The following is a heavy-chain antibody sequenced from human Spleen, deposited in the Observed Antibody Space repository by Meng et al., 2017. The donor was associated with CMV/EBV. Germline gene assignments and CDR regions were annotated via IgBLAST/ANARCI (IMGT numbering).Heavy chain of an antibody. Sequence: GGSLRLSCVASGFTFSGYSMNWVRQTPGKGLEWVSSITSRSCNTYYSDSVKGRFTISRDNAKNSLYLQMNSLRDEDTAVYYCARDLIRGVVGARPRGPGDLWGHGTLVTVSS. D-gene: IGHD1-26*01. CDR2: ITSRSCNT. CDR1: GFTFSGYS. J-gene: IGHJ4*01. CDR3: ARDLIRGVVGARPRGPGDL. V-gene: IGHV3-21*01.